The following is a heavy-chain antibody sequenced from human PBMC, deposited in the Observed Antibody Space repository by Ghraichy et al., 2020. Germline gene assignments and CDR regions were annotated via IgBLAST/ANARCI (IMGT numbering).Heavy chain of an antibody. CDR2: ISYDGSNK. D-gene: IGHD4-17*01. Sequence: GGSLRLSCAASGFTFSSYAMHWVRQAPGKGLEWVAVISYDGSNKFYADSVKGRFTISRDNAKNTLYLQMNSLRAEDTALYYCAREGDYGDYKFHFDYWGQGTLVTVSS. J-gene: IGHJ4*02. V-gene: IGHV3-30*04. CDR1: GFTFSSYA. CDR3: AREGDYGDYKFHFDY.